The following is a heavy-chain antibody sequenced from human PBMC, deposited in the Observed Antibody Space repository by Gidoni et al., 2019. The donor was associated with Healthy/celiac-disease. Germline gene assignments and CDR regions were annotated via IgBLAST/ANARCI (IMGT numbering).Heavy chain of an antibody. CDR3: ARPLLGSGWY. CDR1: GFTVSSTA. D-gene: IGHD6-19*01. Sequence: EVQLVESGGGLVQPGGSLSIPRAASGFTVSSTAMCWVRQAPGKGLKWVSVIYSGGSTYYADSVKGRFTISRDNSKNKLYLQINSLRAEDTAVYYCARPLLGSGWYWGQGTTVTVSS. CDR2: IYSGGST. J-gene: IGHJ6*02. V-gene: IGHV3-66*04.